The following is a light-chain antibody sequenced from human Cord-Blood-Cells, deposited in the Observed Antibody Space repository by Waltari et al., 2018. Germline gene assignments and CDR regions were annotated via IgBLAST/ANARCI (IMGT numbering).Light chain of an antibody. CDR3: QQSYSTPWM. CDR2: AAS. V-gene: IGKV1-39*01. Sequence: DIQMTQSPSSLSASVGDRVPITCRASQSISSYLNWYQQKPGKAPKLLIYAASSLQSGVPSRFSGSGSGTDFTLTISSLQPEDFATYYCQQSYSTPWMFGQGTKVEIK. J-gene: IGKJ1*01. CDR1: QSISSY.